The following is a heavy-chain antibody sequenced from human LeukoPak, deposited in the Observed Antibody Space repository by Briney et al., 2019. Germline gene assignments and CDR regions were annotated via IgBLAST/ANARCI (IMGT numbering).Heavy chain of an antibody. CDR1: GFTFSSYA. CDR3: AQGRQRSGGICYSGGLHS. V-gene: IGHV3-23*01. D-gene: IGHD2-15*01. CDR2: ISVSGDST. Sequence: GGSLRLSCAASGFTFSSYAMNWVRQVPGQGLEWVSGISVSGDSTYYADSVKGRFTISRDNSKNTLFLQMNSLSAEDTAVYYCAQGRQRSGGICYSGGLHSWGQGTLVTVSS. J-gene: IGHJ4*02.